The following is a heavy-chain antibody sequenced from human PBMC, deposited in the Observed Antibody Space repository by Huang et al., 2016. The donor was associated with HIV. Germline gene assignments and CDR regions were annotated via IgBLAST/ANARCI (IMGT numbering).Heavy chain of an antibody. CDR2: INPGNGNT. D-gene: IGHD2-21*01. Sequence: QVQLVQSGAEVKKPGASVKVSCKASGYSFTTYALHWVRQAPGHRLEWKGCINPGNGNTNYSQKLQGRVTITRDTSASTVSMEVSSLSFEDTAVYYCAREFVIFGAPLWPAYWGQGTLISVSS. V-gene: IGHV1-3*01. CDR1: GYSFTTYA. J-gene: IGHJ4*02. CDR3: AREFVIFGAPLWPAY.